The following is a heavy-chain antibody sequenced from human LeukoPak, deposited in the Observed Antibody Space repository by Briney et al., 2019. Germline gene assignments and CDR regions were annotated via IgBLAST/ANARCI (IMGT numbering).Heavy chain of an antibody. CDR3: VRVRYYYDSSGYYSY. D-gene: IGHD3-22*01. J-gene: IGHJ4*02. V-gene: IGHV3-48*03. Sequence: PGGSLRLSCAASGFTFSSYEMNWVRQAPGKGLEWVSYISSSGSTIYYADSVKGRFTISRDNAKNSLYLQMNSLRAEDTAVYYCVRVRYYYDSSGYYSYWGQGTLVTVSS. CDR1: GFTFSSYE. CDR2: ISSSGSTI.